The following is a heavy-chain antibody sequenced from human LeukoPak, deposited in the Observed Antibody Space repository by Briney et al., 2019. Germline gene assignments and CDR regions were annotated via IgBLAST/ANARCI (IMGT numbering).Heavy chain of an antibody. CDR1: GGSISSGGYS. J-gene: IGHJ4*02. CDR2: IYHSGST. Sequence: SETLSLTCAVSGGSISSGGYSWNWIRQPPGKGLEWIGYIYHSGSTYYNPSLKSRVTISIDTSKNQFSLKLNSVTAADTAVYYCAREEGYSGFAFTYFDYWGQGTLVTVSS. D-gene: IGHD5-12*01. CDR3: AREEGYSGFAFTYFDY. V-gene: IGHV4-30-2*01.